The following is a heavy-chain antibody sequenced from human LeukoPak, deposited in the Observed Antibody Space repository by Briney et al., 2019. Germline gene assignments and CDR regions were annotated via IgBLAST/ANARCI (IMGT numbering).Heavy chain of an antibody. CDR2: ISGSGGST. CDR1: GFTFSNYG. Sequence: GGSLRLSCAASGFTFSNYGMSWVRQAPGKGLEWVSGISGSGGSTYYADSVKGRFTISRDNSKNTLFLQMNNLRAEDTAMYFCARRLYIVRGAFDIWGQGTMVTVSS. D-gene: IGHD2/OR15-2a*01. J-gene: IGHJ3*02. V-gene: IGHV3-23*01. CDR3: ARRLYIVRGAFDI.